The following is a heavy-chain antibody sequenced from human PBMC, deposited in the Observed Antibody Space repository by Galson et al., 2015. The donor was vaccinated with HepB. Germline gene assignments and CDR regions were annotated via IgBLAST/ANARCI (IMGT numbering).Heavy chain of an antibody. D-gene: IGHD3-22*01. J-gene: IGHJ5*02. CDR3: ARTKYDSSGHYFKWFDP. Sequence: SVKVSCKASGYTFINFGISWVRQAPGQGLEWVGWISAYNGKTNYAQKLQDRVTMTTDTSTTTAYMELRSLISDDTAVYYCARTKYDSSGHYFKWFDPWGQGTLVTVSS. V-gene: IGHV1-18*04. CDR2: ISAYNGKT. CDR1: GYTFINFG.